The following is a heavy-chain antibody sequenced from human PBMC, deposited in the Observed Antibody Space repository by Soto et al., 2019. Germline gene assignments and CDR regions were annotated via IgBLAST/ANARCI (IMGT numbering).Heavy chain of an antibody. CDR3: AREGPDASDI. J-gene: IGHJ3*02. Sequence: ESGGGLVQPGGSLRLSCAASGFTFSSYSMNWVRQAPGKGLEWVSYISSSSSTIYYADSVKGRFTISRDNAKNSLYLQMSSLRDEDTAVYYCAREGPDASDIWGQGTMVTVSS. V-gene: IGHV3-48*02. CDR2: ISSSSSTI. CDR1: GFTFSSYS.